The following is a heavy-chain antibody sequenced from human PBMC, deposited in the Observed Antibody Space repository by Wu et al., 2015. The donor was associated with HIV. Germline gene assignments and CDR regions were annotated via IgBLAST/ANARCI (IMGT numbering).Heavy chain of an antibody. V-gene: IGHV1-2*02. J-gene: IGHJ4*02. CDR2: INANTGRA. D-gene: IGHD4/OR15-4a*01. Sequence: QVQLVQSGAGVKEPGTSVKVSCKASGYTFTAYYLFWMRQTPGQGLEWMGWINANTGRADYAQKFQGRVTMTRDTSINTAYMELNRLRYDDTAVYYCAKLINFVGYVADKSDYWGQGTLVSVSS. CDR3: AKLINFVGYVADKSDY. CDR1: GYTFTAYY.